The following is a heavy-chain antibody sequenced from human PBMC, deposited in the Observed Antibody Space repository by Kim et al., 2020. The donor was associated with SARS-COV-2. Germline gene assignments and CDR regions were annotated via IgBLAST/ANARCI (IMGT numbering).Heavy chain of an antibody. D-gene: IGHD3-10*01. Sequence: ASVKVSCKASGYTFTGYYMHWVRQAPGQGLEWMGWIIPNSGGTNYAQKVQGRVTMTRDTSISTAYMELSRLRSDDTAVYYCARGLWFGELSDYWGQGTLVTVSS. J-gene: IGHJ4*02. CDR2: IIPNSGGT. CDR1: GYTFTGYY. CDR3: ARGLWFGELSDY. V-gene: IGHV1-2*02.